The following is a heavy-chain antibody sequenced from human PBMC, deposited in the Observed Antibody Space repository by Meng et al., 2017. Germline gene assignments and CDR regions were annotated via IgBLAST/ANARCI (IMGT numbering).Heavy chain of an antibody. CDR3: TTFVDTAMVYDFDH. CDR2: IKSKTDGGTT. Sequence: GGSLRLSCAASGFTFSNAWMSWVRQAPGKGLEWVGRIKSKTDGGTTDYAAPVKGRFTISRDDSKNTLYLQMNSLKTEDTAVYYCTTFVDTAMVYDFDHWGQGTLVTVSS. D-gene: IGHD5-18*01. J-gene: IGHJ4*02. V-gene: IGHV3-15*01. CDR1: GFTFSNAW.